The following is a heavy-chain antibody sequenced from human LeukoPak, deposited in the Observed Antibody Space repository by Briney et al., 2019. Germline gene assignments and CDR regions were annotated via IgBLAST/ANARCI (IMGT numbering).Heavy chain of an antibody. J-gene: IGHJ4*02. V-gene: IGHV4-59*12. CDR3: ARGTGLFGSDPWVY. CDR1: GGSISSYY. CDR2: IYYSGST. Sequence: SETLSLTCTVSGGSISSYYWSWIRQPPGKGLEWIGYIYYSGSTNYNPSLKSRVTISVDTSKNQFSLRLSSVTAADTAVYYCARGTGLFGSDPWVYWGQGTLVTVSS. D-gene: IGHD1-26*01.